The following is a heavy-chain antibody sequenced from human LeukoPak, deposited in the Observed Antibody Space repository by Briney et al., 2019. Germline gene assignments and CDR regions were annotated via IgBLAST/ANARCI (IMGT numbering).Heavy chain of an antibody. J-gene: IGHJ6*03. Sequence: SETLSLTCTVSGGSISSYYWSWIRQPPGKGLEWLGYIYYSGSTNYNPSLKSRVTISVDTSKNQFSLKLSSVTAADTAVYYCARVLCLPPYYYYMDVWGKGTTVTVSS. CDR3: ARVLCLPPYYYYMDV. CDR2: IYYSGST. V-gene: IGHV4-59*01. CDR1: GGSISSYY. D-gene: IGHD5/OR15-5a*01.